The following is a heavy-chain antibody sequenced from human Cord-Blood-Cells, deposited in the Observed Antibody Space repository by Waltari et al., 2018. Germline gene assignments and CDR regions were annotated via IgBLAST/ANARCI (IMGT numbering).Heavy chain of an antibody. V-gene: IGHV1-2*02. Sequence: QVQLVQSGAEVKKPGASVKVSCKASGYTFTGYYMHWVRQALGQGLEWMGWIDPNGGGTNYAQKVQCRVTMTRDTAISTAYMELSRLRSDDTAVYYCARSGEYDFWSGYSAFDIWGQGTMVTVSS. D-gene: IGHD3-3*01. CDR2: IDPNGGGT. CDR1: GYTFTGYY. J-gene: IGHJ3*02. CDR3: ARSGEYDFWSGYSAFDI.